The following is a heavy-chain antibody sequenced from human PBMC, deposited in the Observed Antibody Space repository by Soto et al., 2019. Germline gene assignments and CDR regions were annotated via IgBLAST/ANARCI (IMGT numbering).Heavy chain of an antibody. CDR3: ARGRFDGSGGLDY. CDR1: GGSFSGYY. V-gene: IGHV4-34*01. CDR2: INHSGST. D-gene: IGHD3-10*01. J-gene: IGHJ4*02. Sequence: SETLSLTCAVYGGSFSGYYWSWIRQPPGKGLEWIGEINHSGSTNYNPSLKSRVTISVDTSKNQFSLKLSSVTAADTAVYYCARGRFDGSGGLDYWGQGTLVTVSS.